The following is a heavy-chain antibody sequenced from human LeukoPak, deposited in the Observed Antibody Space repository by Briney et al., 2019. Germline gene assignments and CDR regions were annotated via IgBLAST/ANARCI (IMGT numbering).Heavy chain of an antibody. D-gene: IGHD3-10*01. CDR3: ARIYYYGSGSYYKTHYYGMDV. Sequence: ASVKVSCKASGYTFTSYGISWVRQAPGQGLEWMGWISACNGNTNYAQKLQGRVTMTTDTSTSTAYMELRSLRSDDTAVYYCARIYYYGSGSYYKTHYYGMDVWGQGTTVTVSS. CDR1: GYTFTSYG. J-gene: IGHJ6*02. CDR2: ISACNGNT. V-gene: IGHV1-18*01.